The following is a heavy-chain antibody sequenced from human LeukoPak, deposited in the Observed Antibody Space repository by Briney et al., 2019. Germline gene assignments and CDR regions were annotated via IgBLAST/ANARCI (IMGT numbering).Heavy chain of an antibody. Sequence: PGGSLRLSCAASGFTFSSYGMHWVRQAPGKGLEWVAVIWCDGSNKYYADSVKGRFTISRDNSKNTLYLQMNSLRAEDTAVYYCARGPRDGYNSNDAFDIWGQGTMVTVSS. CDR1: GFTFSSYG. CDR2: IWCDGSNK. CDR3: ARGPRDGYNSNDAFDI. D-gene: IGHD5-24*01. J-gene: IGHJ3*02. V-gene: IGHV3-33*01.